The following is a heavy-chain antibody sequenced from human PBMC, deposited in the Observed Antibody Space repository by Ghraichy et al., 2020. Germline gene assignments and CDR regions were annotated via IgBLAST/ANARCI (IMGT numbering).Heavy chain of an antibody. CDR1: GFSFSGHY. Sequence: GGSLRLSCAASGFSFSGHYMDWVRQTPGKGLEWVGRIRDIANSYTTEYAASVKGRFIISRDDSKNSLDPQMNSLKTEDTAVYYCARRKLGVADSFDIWGQGTMVTVSS. CDR3: ARRKLGVADSFDI. J-gene: IGHJ3*02. V-gene: IGHV3-72*01. D-gene: IGHD3-10*01. CDR2: IRDIANSYTT.